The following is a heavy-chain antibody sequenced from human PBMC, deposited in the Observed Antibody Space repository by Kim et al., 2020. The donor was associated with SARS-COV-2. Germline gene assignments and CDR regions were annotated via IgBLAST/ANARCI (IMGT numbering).Heavy chain of an antibody. CDR3: ARGYSSSWVGYFDY. V-gene: IGHV4-59*09. D-gene: IGHD6-13*01. J-gene: IGHJ4*02. Sequence: NPSLKSRVTISVDTSKNQFSLKLSSVTAADTAVYYCARGYSSSWVGYFDYWGQGTLVTVSS.